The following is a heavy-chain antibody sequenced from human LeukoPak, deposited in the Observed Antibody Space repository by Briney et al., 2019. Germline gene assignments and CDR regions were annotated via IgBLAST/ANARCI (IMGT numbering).Heavy chain of an antibody. CDR2: IDPKSGAT. V-gene: IGHV1-2*06. J-gene: IGHJ4*02. CDR3: ASDRGRSFGDIDF. CDR1: GDTFTGHF. D-gene: IGHD2-21*01. Sequence: ASVKVSCKASGDTFTGHFIHWIRQAPGQGLEWMGRIDPKSGATNSAQAFQGRVTMTMDTSIITAYLELSRLRSDGTAVYYCASDRGRSFGDIDFWGQGGLVTVSS.